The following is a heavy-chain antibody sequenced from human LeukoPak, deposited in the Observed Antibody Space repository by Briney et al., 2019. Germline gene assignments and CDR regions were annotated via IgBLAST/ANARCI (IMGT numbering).Heavy chain of an antibody. D-gene: IGHD5-18*01. Sequence: SVKVSRKTSGGTFSSYAIGWVRQAPGQGLEWMGGIIPIFGTANYAQKFQGRVTITADESTSTAYMELSSLRSEDTAVYYCARETAMVAVDYYGMDVWGQGTTVTVSS. J-gene: IGHJ6*02. CDR1: GGTFSSYA. V-gene: IGHV1-69*01. CDR3: ARETAMVAVDYYGMDV. CDR2: IIPIFGTA.